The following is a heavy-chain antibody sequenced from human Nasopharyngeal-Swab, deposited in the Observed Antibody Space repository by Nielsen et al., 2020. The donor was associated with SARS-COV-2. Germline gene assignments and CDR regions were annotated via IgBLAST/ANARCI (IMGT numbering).Heavy chain of an antibody. CDR1: GFTFSDYY. V-gene: IGHV3-11*01. J-gene: IGHJ4*02. D-gene: IGHD3-9*01. Sequence: GESQKISCAASGFTFSDYYMSWIRQAPGKGLEWVSYISSSGSTIYYADSVKGRFTISRDNAKNSLYLQMNSLRAEDTAVYYCARDLPGYDILTGYYRAYYFDYWGQGTLVTVSS. CDR2: ISSSGSTI. CDR3: ARDLPGYDILTGYYRAYYFDY.